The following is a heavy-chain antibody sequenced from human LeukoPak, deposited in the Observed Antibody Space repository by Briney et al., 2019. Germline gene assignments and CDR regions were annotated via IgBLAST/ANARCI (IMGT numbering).Heavy chain of an antibody. Sequence: SETLSLTCTVSGGYISSYYWSWIRQPPGKGLEWIGYIYYSGSTNYNPSLKSRVTISVDTSKNQCSLKLSSVTAADTAVYYCAREVAEDYYYYGMDVWGKGTTVTVSS. D-gene: IGHD6-19*01. J-gene: IGHJ6*04. CDR2: IYYSGST. CDR3: AREVAEDYYYYGMDV. V-gene: IGHV4-59*01. CDR1: GGYISSYY.